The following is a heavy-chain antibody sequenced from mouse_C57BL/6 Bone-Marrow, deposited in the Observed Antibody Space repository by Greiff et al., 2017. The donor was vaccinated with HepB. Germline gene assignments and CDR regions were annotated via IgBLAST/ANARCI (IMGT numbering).Heavy chain of an antibody. D-gene: IGHD2-4*01. CDR2: IYPRSGNT. Sequence: QVQLQQSGAELARPGASVKLSCKASGYTFTSYGISWVKQRTGQGLEWIGEIYPRSGNTYYNEKFKGKATLTADKSSSTAYMGLRSLTSEDSAVYFCAYYDYDPYYFDYWGQGTTLTVSS. V-gene: IGHV1-81*01. CDR1: GYTFTSYG. J-gene: IGHJ2*01. CDR3: AYYDYDPYYFDY.